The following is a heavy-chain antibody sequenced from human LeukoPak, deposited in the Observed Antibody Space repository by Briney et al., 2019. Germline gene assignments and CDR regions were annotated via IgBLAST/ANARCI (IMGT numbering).Heavy chain of an antibody. Sequence: PSETLSLTCTVSGGSISSYYWSWIRQPPGKGLEWIGYIYYSGSTNYNPSLKSRVTISVDTSKNQFSLKLSSVTAADTAVYYCARVPLGYCSSTSCYTPDRDAFDIWGQGTMVTVSS. V-gene: IGHV4-59*12. CDR3: ARVPLGYCSSTSCYTPDRDAFDI. D-gene: IGHD2-2*02. CDR1: GGSISSYY. CDR2: IYYSGST. J-gene: IGHJ3*02.